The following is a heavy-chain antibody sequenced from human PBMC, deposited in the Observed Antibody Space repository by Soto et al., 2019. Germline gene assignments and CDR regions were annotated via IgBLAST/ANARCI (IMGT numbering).Heavy chain of an antibody. CDR1: GFTFSSYS. CDR3: ARDSRPYDSSGYDLNWFDP. J-gene: IGHJ5*02. CDR2: ISSSSSTI. Sequence: GGSLRLSCAASGFTFSSYSMNWVRQAPGKGLEWVSYISSSSSTIYYADSVKGRFTISRDNAKNSLYLQMNSPRDEDTAVYYCARDSRPYDSSGYDLNWFDPWGQGTLVTVSS. D-gene: IGHD3-22*01. V-gene: IGHV3-48*02.